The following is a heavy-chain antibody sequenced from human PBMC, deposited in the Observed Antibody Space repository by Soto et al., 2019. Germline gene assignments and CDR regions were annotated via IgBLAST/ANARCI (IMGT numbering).Heavy chain of an antibody. CDR1: GGSISSSSYY. Sequence: SETLSLTCTASGGSISSSSYYWGWIRQPPGKGLEWIGSIYYSGSTYYNPSLKRRVTISVDTSKNQFSLKLSSVTAADTAVYYCATRQGRITIFGVVNNWFDPWGQGTLVTVSS. J-gene: IGHJ5*02. CDR3: ATRQGRITIFGVVNNWFDP. V-gene: IGHV4-39*01. D-gene: IGHD3-3*01. CDR2: IYYSGST.